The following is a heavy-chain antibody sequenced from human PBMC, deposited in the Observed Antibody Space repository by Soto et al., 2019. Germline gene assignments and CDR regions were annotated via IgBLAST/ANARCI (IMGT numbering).Heavy chain of an antibody. J-gene: IGHJ3*02. CDR1: GGSISSYY. CDR3: ARDSGFKGAFDI. D-gene: IGHD3-10*01. Sequence: LSLTCTVSGGSISSYYWSWIRQPPGKGLEWIGYIYYSGSTNYNPSLKSRVTISVDTSKNQFSLKLSSVTAADTAVYYCARDSGFKGAFDIWGQGTMVTVSS. V-gene: IGHV4-59*01. CDR2: IYYSGST.